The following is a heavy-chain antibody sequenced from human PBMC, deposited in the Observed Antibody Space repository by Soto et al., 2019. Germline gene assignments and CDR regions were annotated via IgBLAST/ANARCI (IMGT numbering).Heavy chain of an antibody. CDR2: INTGYGNT. CDR1: GYTFSNYA. J-gene: IGHJ4*02. V-gene: IGHV1-3*04. Sequence: QVQLVQSGAEVKKPGASVKVSCKASGYTFSNYAMKWVRQAPGQRLEWMGWINTGYGNTKYSQKFQGRVTITRDTFASTAYMEQISLRSEDTAVYYCAREGSSGWSYFAYWGQGTLLTVSS. CDR3: AREGSSGWSYFAY. D-gene: IGHD6-19*01.